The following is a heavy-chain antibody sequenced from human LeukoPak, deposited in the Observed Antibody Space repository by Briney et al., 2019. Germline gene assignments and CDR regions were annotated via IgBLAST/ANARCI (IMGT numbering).Heavy chain of an antibody. CDR3: ARGRQDIVVVPAAFGFDP. V-gene: IGHV4-59*01. CDR1: GGSISSYY. J-gene: IGHJ5*02. CDR2: IYYSGST. Sequence: PSETLSLTCTVSGGSISSYYWSWIRQPPGKGLEWIGYIYYSGSTNYNPSLKSRVTISVDTSKNPFSLKLSSVTAADTAVYYCARGRQDIVVVPAAFGFDPWGQGTLVTVSS. D-gene: IGHD2-2*01.